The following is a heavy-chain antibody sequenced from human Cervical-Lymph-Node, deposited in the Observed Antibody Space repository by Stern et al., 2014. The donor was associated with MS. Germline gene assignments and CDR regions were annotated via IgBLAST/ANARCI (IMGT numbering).Heavy chain of an antibody. Sequence: VQLVESGAEVKKPGASVKVSCKASGYTFTSYYMHWVRQAPGQGLEWMGIINPSGGSTRYAQKFQGRVTMTRDTSTSTVYMELSSLRSEDTAVYYCARVGRVTKDAFDIWGQGTMVTVPS. CDR2: INPSGGST. V-gene: IGHV1-46*01. CDR3: ARVGRVTKDAFDI. CDR1: GYTFTSYY. D-gene: IGHD3-16*01. J-gene: IGHJ3*02.